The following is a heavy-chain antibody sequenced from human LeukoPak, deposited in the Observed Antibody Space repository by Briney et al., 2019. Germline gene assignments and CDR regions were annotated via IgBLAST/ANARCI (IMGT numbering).Heavy chain of an antibody. CDR1: GGSISSSSYY. CDR2: IYYSGST. Sequence: SETLSLTCTVSGGSISSSSYYWGWIRQPPGKGLEWIGSIYYSGSTYYNPSLKSRVTISVDTSKNQFSLKLSSVTAADTAVYYCARQTLYGSGKSWFDPWGQGTLVTVSS. D-gene: IGHD3-10*01. J-gene: IGHJ5*02. V-gene: IGHV4-39*01. CDR3: ARQTLYGSGKSWFDP.